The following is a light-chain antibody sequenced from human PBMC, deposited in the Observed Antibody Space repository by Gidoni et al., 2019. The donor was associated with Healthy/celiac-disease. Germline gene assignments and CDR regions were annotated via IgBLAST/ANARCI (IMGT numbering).Light chain of an antibody. CDR2: GAS. J-gene: IGKJ4*01. V-gene: IGKV3-15*01. CDR3: QQYNNWLKT. CDR1: QSVSSN. Sequence: IVIATHPAPLSVSPGESATISCRASQSVSSNLARYQQKPCQAPRRLIYGASTRATGIPARFSGSGSGTKFTLTISSLQSEEFAVYYCQQYNNWLKTVGGXTKVEIK.